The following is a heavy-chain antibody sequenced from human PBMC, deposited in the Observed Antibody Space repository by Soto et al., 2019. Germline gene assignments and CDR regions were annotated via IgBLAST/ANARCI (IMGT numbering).Heavy chain of an antibody. Sequence: ASVKVSCKASGYTFTSYYMHWVRQAPGQGLEWMGIINPSGGSTSYAQKFQGRVTMTRDTSTSTVYMELSSLRSEDTAVYHCVVSLQLGTLDPWGQGTLVTVSS. J-gene: IGHJ5*02. D-gene: IGHD5-18*01. CDR1: GYTFTSYY. CDR2: INPSGGST. CDR3: VVSLQLGTLDP. V-gene: IGHV1-46*01.